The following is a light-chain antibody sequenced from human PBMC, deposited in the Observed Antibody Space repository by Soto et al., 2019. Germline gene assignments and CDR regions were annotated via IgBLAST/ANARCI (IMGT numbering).Light chain of an antibody. Sequence: QSALTQPASVSGSPGQSITISCTGTSSEVVGYKYVSWYQQHPDKAPKLIIFEVSNRPSGISSRFSGSKSGNTASLTISGLQAEDEADYYCASYTSSSTSVIFGRGTKLTVL. CDR3: ASYTSSSTSVI. CDR1: SSEVVGYKY. V-gene: IGLV2-14*01. CDR2: EVS. J-gene: IGLJ2*01.